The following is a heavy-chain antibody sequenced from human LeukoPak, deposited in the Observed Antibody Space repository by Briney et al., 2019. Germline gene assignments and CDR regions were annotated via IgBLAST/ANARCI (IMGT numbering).Heavy chain of an antibody. V-gene: IGHV4-31*03. D-gene: IGHD4-17*01. Sequence: PSETLSLTCTVSGGSISSGGYYWSWIRQHPGKGLEWIGYIYYSGSTYYNPSLKSRVTIPVDTSKNQFSLKLSSVTAADTAVYYCARNNDYGDYGYFDLWGRGTLVTVSS. CDR3: ARNNDYGDYGYFDL. CDR2: IYYSGST. CDR1: GGSISSGGYY. J-gene: IGHJ2*01.